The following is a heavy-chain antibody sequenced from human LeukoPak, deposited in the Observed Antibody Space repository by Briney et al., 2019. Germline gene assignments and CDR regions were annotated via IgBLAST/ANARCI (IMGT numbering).Heavy chain of an antibody. CDR2: IQSDGSKE. J-gene: IGHJ2*01. Sequence: GGSLRLSCAPPGFTFSHYGIHWVRQVPGKGLEWVAAIQSDGSKEYYAESVKGRFTISRDNSLNTLYVQLNSLRAEDTAIYYCARDANPDGRNWYFDLWGRGTLVTVPS. D-gene: IGHD2-15*01. CDR3: ARDANPDGRNWYFDL. CDR1: GFTFSHYG. V-gene: IGHV3-33*01.